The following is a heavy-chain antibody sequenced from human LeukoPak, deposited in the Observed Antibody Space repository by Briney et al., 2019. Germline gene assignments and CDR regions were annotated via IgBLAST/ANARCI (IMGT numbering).Heavy chain of an antibody. Sequence: ASVEVSCKASGYTFTSYGISWVRQAPGQGLEWMGWISAYNGNTNYAQKLQGRVTITADKSTSTAYMELSSLRSEDTAVYYCARDWKDGCFDYWGQGTLVTVSS. V-gene: IGHV1-18*01. D-gene: IGHD5-24*01. J-gene: IGHJ4*02. CDR3: ARDWKDGCFDY. CDR1: GYTFTSYG. CDR2: ISAYNGNT.